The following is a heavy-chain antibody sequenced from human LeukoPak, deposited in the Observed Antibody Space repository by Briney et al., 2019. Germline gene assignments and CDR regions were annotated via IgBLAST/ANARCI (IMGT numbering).Heavy chain of an antibody. D-gene: IGHD3-22*01. Sequence: GRSLRLSCVVSGFTFRTYAMHWVRQAPGKGLEWVAVVSYDGSDKYYADSVQGRFTISRDNSRNTLHLQMNSLRAEDTAVYYGARYFHYYDPGGYYSRGEYYHHGMDAWGQGTTVTASS. J-gene: IGHJ6*02. V-gene: IGHV3-30-3*01. CDR1: GFTFRTYA. CDR3: ARYFHYYDPGGYYSRGEYYHHGMDA. CDR2: VSYDGSDK.